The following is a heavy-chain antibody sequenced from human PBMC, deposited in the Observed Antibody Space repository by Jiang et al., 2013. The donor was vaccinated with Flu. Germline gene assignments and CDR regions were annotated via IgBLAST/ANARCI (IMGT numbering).Heavy chain of an antibody. CDR1: GYTFTTYP. V-gene: IGHV7-4-1*02. CDR2: INTNTGNP. J-gene: IGHJ6*02. CDR3: ARGDLGYCSGATCYQDYYYGMDV. Sequence: QSGSELKKPGASVTVSCKASGYTFTTYPMNWVRQAPGQGLEWMGWINTNTGNPTFAQGFTGRFVFSLDTSVSTAYLQISSLKAEDTAVYYCARGDLGYCSGATCYQDYYYGMDVWGQGTTVTVSS. D-gene: IGHD2-15*01.